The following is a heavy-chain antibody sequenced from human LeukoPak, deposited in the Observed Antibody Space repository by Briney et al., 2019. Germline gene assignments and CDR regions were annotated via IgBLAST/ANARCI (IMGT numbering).Heavy chain of an antibody. D-gene: IGHD3-3*01. V-gene: IGHV1-8*01. CDR2: MNPNSGNT. J-gene: IGHJ6*03. Sequence: ASVKVSCKASGYTFTSYDINWVRQATGQGLEWMGWMNPNSGNTGYAQKFQGRVTMTRNTSISTAYMELSSLRSEDTAVYYCARTYYDFWSGYYPFDYYYYMDVWGKGTTVTVSS. CDR3: ARTYYDFWSGYYPFDYYYYMDV. CDR1: GYTFTSYD.